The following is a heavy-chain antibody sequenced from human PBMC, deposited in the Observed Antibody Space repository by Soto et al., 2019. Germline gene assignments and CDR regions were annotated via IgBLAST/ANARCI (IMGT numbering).Heavy chain of an antibody. CDR2: IIPIFGTA. CDR1: GGTFSSYA. V-gene: IGHV1-69*13. J-gene: IGHJ6*01. D-gene: IGHD2-21*02. Sequence: SVKVSCKASGGTFSSYAISWVRQAPGQGLEWMGGIIPIFGTANYAQKFQGRVTITADESTSTAYMELSSLRSEDTAVYYCARDWGLAAPVYYFSSMGVWRGGTADTVSS. CDR3: ARDWGLAAPVYYFSSMGV.